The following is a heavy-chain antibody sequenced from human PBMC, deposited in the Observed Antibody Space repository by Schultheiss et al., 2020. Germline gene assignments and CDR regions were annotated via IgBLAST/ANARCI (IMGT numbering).Heavy chain of an antibody. CDR2: IKHSGST. J-gene: IGHJ4*02. D-gene: IGHD5-12*01. CDR1: GGSFSGYY. V-gene: IGHV4-34*09. CDR3: AAAIVATITRSFDY. Sequence: SETLSLTCAVYGGSFSGYYWGWIRQPPGKGLEWIGEIKHSGSTNYNPSLKSRVTISVDTSKNQFSLQLNSVTPEDTAVYYCAAAIVATITRSFDYWGQGTLVTFSS.